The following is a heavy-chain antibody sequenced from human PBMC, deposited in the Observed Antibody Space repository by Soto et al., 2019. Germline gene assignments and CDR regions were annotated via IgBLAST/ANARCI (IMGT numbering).Heavy chain of an antibody. J-gene: IGHJ6*02. Sequence: QVQLVQSGAEVKKPGSSVKVSCRASGGTFSSYAVSWVRQAPGQGLEWMGVIIPLLNTPKYVEKFQGRVTITADASATKAYLELSSLTSEGTAVYYCARESSSPNYYYYGMDVWGQGTTVTVSS. D-gene: IGHD6-6*01. CDR2: IIPLLNTP. CDR1: GGTFSSYA. CDR3: ARESSSPNYYYYGMDV. V-gene: IGHV1-69*01.